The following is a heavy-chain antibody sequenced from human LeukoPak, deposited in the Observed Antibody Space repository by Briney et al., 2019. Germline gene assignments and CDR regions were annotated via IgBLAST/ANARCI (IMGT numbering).Heavy chain of an antibody. CDR1: GGSISSSSYY. Sequence: SETLSLTCTVSGGSISSSSYYWVWIRQPPGKGLVGIGSIYYSGSTYYNPSLKSRVTISVDTSKNQFSLKLSCVTAADTAVYYCVRLSSIAPDFDYWGQGNLVTVSS. CDR3: VRLSSIAPDFDY. J-gene: IGHJ4*02. CDR2: IYYSGST. D-gene: IGHD6-6*01. V-gene: IGHV4-39*01.